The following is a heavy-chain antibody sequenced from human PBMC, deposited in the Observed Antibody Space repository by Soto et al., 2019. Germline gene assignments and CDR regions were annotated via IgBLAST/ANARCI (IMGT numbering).Heavy chain of an antibody. CDR2: IIPNFGTT. V-gene: IGHV1-69*12. J-gene: IGHJ3*02. CDR1: GGTFSSYG. Sequence: QVQLVQSGAEVKKPGSSVKVSCKASGGTFSSYGISWVRQAPGHGLEWMGGIIPNFGTTNYAQKFQGRVKIHEDESTNTAYMELSRLRSEVTAVYYYARDGGLEKATIGTGFNEDAFDIWGQGTMVTVSS. D-gene: IGHD3-16*01. CDR3: ARDGGLEKATIGTGFNEDAFDI.